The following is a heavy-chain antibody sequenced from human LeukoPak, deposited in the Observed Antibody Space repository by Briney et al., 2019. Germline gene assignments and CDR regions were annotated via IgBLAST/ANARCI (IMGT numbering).Heavy chain of an antibody. D-gene: IGHD4-17*01. Sequence: GGSLRLSCSASGFTFSRYAMHWVRQAPGKGLEYVSAITSNGGSTYYADSVKGRFTISRDNSKNTLYLQMSSLRAEDTAVYYCARVYLAGDFHAFDIWGQGTMVTVSS. CDR1: GFTFSRYA. CDR2: ITSNGGST. V-gene: IGHV3-64D*06. CDR3: ARVYLAGDFHAFDI. J-gene: IGHJ3*02.